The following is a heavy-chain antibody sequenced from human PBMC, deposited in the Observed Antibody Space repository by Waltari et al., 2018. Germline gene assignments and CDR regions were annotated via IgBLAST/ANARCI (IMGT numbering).Heavy chain of an antibody. J-gene: IGHJ5*02. CDR1: GYTFTSYD. Sequence: QVQLVQSGAEVKKPGASVKVSCKASGYTFTSYDINWVRQATGQGLEWMGGMNPNSGNTGYSQKFQGRVNITRNPSISTALMELSSLRSEDTAVYYCARCQKIAVAANCWFDPWGQGTLVTVSS. V-gene: IGHV1-8*03. D-gene: IGHD6-19*01. CDR2: MNPNSGNT. CDR3: ARCQKIAVAANCWFDP.